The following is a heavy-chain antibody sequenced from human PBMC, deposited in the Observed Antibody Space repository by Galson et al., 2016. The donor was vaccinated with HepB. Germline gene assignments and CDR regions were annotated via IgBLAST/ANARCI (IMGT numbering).Heavy chain of an antibody. V-gene: IGHV3-7*03. CDR1: GFTFSSYW. Sequence: SLRLSCAASGFTFSSYWLSWVRQAPGKGLEWVADIKQDESEKYYLDSVKGRFTISRDNAKNSLYLQMNSLRAEDTAVYYCMRDVGGGHFDYWGQGTLVTVSS. CDR3: MRDVGGGHFDY. J-gene: IGHJ4*02. CDR2: IKQDESEK. D-gene: IGHD3-16*01.